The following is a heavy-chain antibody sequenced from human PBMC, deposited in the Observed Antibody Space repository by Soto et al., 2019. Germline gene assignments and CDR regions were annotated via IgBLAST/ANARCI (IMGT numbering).Heavy chain of an antibody. CDR3: ARVSGWYFLDY. CDR2: MNPNSGNT. CDR1: GYTYTSYD. J-gene: IGHJ4*02. Sequence: SVKVSCKDSGYTYTSYDSNWVRQATGQGLEWMGWMNPNSGNTGYAQKFQGRVTITRDTSASTVYMELSSLRSEDTAVYYCARVSGWYFLDYWGQGTLVTVSS. D-gene: IGHD6-19*01. V-gene: IGHV1-8*01.